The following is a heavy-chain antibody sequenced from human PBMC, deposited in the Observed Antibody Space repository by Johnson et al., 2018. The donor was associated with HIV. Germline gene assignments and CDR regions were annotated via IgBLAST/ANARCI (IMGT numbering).Heavy chain of an antibody. V-gene: IGHV3-23*04. CDR1: RFTFSSYA. CDR2: ISGSGGST. D-gene: IGHD4-23*01. Sequence: VQLVESGGGLVQPGGSLRLSCAASRFTFSSYAMNWVRQAPGKGLEWVSAISGSGGSTYYADSVKGRFTISRYNSKNTLYLQLNSLKTEDTAVYYCASVGDDSGMNGCDVWGEGRMVTGSA. J-gene: IGHJ3*01. CDR3: ASVGDDSGMNGCDV.